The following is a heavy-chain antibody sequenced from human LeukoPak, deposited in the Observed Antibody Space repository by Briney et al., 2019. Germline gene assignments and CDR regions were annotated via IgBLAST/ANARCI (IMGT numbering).Heavy chain of an antibody. J-gene: IGHJ4*02. CDR1: GGSISSYY. Sequence: SETLSLTCTVSGGSISSYYWSWIRQPAAEGLEWIGRIYSTGSTNYNPSLKSRVTMSVDTSKNQFSLRLRSVTAADTAVYYCARQIASAGTAGFDFWGQGALVTVSS. CDR3: ARQIASAGTAGFDF. D-gene: IGHD6-13*01. CDR2: IYSTGST. V-gene: IGHV4-4*07.